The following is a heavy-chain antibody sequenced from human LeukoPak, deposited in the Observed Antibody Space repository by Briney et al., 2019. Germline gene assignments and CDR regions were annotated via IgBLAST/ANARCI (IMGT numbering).Heavy chain of an antibody. J-gene: IGHJ4*02. D-gene: IGHD1-1*01. V-gene: IGHV3-20*04. Sequence: GGSLRLSCAASGFTFSNACMSWVRQAPGKVLEWVSGINWNGGSTGYADSVKGRFTISRDNAKNTLYLQMDSLRAEDTAMYYCAREILEPGKTHEYWGQGTLVTVSS. CDR3: AREILEPGKTHEY. CDR2: INWNGGST. CDR1: GFTFSNAC.